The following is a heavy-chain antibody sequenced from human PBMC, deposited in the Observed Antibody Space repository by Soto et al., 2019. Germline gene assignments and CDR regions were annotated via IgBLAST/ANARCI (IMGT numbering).Heavy chain of an antibody. CDR1: GFTFNTYA. Sequence: GGSLRLSCAASGFTFNTYAMQWIRQAPGKGLEWVAVISYSGTNKFYADSVQGRFTISRDNSKNTLNLQMNSLRTEDTAIHYCARDGAEAGTFDYWGQGTLVTVSS. V-gene: IGHV3-30*04. D-gene: IGHD6-13*01. CDR2: ISYSGTNK. CDR3: ARDGAEAGTFDY. J-gene: IGHJ4*02.